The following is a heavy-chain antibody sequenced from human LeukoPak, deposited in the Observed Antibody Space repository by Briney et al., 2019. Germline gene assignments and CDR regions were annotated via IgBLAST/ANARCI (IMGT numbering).Heavy chain of an antibody. Sequence: SQTLSLTCTVSGGSISSGSYYWSWIRQPAGKGLEWIGRIYTSGSTNYNPSPKSRVTISVDTSKNQFSLKLSSVTAADTAVYYCARDDSSSSMFDYWGQGTLVTVSS. CDR1: GGSISSGSYY. CDR2: IYTSGST. CDR3: ARDDSSSSMFDY. J-gene: IGHJ4*02. D-gene: IGHD6-6*01. V-gene: IGHV4-61*02.